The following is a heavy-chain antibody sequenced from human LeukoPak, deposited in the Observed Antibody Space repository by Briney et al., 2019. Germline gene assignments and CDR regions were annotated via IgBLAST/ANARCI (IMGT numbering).Heavy chain of an antibody. CDR3: ARAQGGPNNWFDP. CDR2: MNPNSGNT. Sequence: GASVKVSCKASGYTFTSYGISWVRQATGQGLEWMGWMNPNSGNTGYAQKFQGRVTITRNTSISTAYMELSSLRSEDTAVYYCARAQGGPNNWFDPWGQGTLVTVSS. J-gene: IGHJ5*02. CDR1: GYTFTSYG. V-gene: IGHV1-8*03.